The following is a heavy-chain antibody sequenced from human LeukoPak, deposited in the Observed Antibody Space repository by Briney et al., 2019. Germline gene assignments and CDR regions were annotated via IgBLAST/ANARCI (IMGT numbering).Heavy chain of an antibody. CDR3: AKDRAVAVNYFDY. CDR2: ISYDGSNK. D-gene: IGHD6-19*01. J-gene: IGHJ4*02. Sequence: GGSLRLSCAASGFTFSSYGMHWVRQAPGKGLEWVAVISYDGSNKYYADSVKGRFTISRDNSKNTLYLQMNSLRAEDTAVYYCAKDRAVAVNYFDYWGQGTLVTVSS. CDR1: GFTFSSYG. V-gene: IGHV3-30*18.